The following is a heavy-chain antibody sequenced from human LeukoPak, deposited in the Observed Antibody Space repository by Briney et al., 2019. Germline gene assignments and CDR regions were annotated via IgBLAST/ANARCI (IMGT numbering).Heavy chain of an antibody. CDR3: AKPYYDFWGGSGHFDY. CDR1: GFTFSSYW. D-gene: IGHD3-3*01. J-gene: IGHJ4*02. CDR2: ISGSGGST. Sequence: GGSLRLSCAASGFTFSSYWMSWVRQAPGKGLEWVSAISGSGGSTYYADSVKGRFTISRDNSKNTLYLQMNSLRAEDTAVYYCAKPYYDFWGGSGHFDYWGQGTLVTVSS. V-gene: IGHV3-23*01.